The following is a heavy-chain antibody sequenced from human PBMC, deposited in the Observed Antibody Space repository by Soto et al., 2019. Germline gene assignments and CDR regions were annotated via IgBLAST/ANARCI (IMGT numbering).Heavy chain of an antibody. D-gene: IGHD6-19*01. CDR1: GDSVTSHY. J-gene: IGHJ4*02. Sequence: SETLSLTCSFSGDSVTSHYLTWIRQSPEKGLEWIGEINYSGSTNYNPSLKSRVTISVDTSKNQFSLKLSSVTAADTAVYYCARGRAQWLRMYLSGRQEYYFDYWGQGTLVTVSS. V-gene: IGHV4-59*02. CDR2: INYSGST. CDR3: ARGRAQWLRMYLSGRQEYYFDY.